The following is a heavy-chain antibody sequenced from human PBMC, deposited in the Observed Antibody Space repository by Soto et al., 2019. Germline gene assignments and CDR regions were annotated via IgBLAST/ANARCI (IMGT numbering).Heavy chain of an antibody. J-gene: IGHJ6*03. V-gene: IGHV3-66*01. CDR3: ARASWFGELPRYYYYYMDV. D-gene: IGHD3-10*01. Sequence: GGSLRLSCAASGFTVSSNYMSWVRQAPGKGLEWVSVIYSGGSTYYADSVKGRFTISRDNSKNTLYLQMNSLRAEDTAVYYCARASWFGELPRYYYYYMDVWGKGTTVTVSS. CDR2: IYSGGST. CDR1: GFTVSSNY.